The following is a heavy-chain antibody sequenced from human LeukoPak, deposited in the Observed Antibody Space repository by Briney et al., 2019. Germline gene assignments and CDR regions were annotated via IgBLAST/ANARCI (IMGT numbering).Heavy chain of an antibody. V-gene: IGHV3-74*01. CDR2: LNRGGDTT. Sequence: GGSLRLSCAASGFTFSSYMMHWVRQAPGKGLVWVSRLNRGGDTTTYADSVKGRFTISRDNAKNTLYLQMKSLRFEDTGVYYCARAKEESYSYTLDPWGQGILVTVSS. CDR3: ARAKEESYSYTLDP. CDR1: GFTFSSYM. J-gene: IGHJ5*02. D-gene: IGHD2-21*01.